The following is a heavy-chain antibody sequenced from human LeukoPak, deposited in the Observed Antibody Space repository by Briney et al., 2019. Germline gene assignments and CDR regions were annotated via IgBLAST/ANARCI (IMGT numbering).Heavy chain of an antibody. Sequence: GRSLRLSCAASGFPFSICWMSWVRRAPGKGLECVANIKPEGSEKFYVDSVKGRFTISRDNAKNSLYLKMNSLRAEDTAVYYCARGQMAGYWGQGTLVTVSS. CDR3: ARGQMAGY. CDR2: IKPEGSEK. J-gene: IGHJ4*02. CDR1: GFPFSICW. D-gene: IGHD5-24*01. V-gene: IGHV3-7*05.